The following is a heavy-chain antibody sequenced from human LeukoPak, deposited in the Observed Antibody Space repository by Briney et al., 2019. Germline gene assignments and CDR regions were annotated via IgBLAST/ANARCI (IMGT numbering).Heavy chain of an antibody. CDR3: ARVDQRSCTSSNCPRVRAFDI. CDR1: GMIVSSNY. D-gene: IGHD2-8*01. CDR2: IYGGGGT. V-gene: IGHV3-66*01. J-gene: IGHJ3*02. Sequence: GGSLRLSCAASGMIVSSNYMTLVRQAPGKGLGWVSVIYGGGGTNYADSVKGRFTISRDNSKNTVYLQMNSLRAEDTAVYYCARVDQRSCTSSNCPRVRAFDIWGQGTVVTVSS.